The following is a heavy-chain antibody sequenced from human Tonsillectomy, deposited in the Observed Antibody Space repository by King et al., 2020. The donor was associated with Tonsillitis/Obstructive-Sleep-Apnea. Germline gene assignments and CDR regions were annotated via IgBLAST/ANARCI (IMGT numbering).Heavy chain of an antibody. D-gene: IGHD3-10*01. V-gene: IGHV2-5*02. CDR2: IYWDDDK. J-gene: IGHJ6*03. Sequence: LTLKESGPTLVKPTQTLTLTCTFSGFSLSTSGVGVGWIRQPPGKALEWLALIYWDDDKRYSPSLKSRLTITKDTSKNQVVLTMTNMDPVDTATYYCTHSARRWFGDPKNYYSYYMDVWGKGTTVTVSS. CDR1: GFSLSTSGVG. CDR3: THSARRWFGDPKNYYSYYMDV.